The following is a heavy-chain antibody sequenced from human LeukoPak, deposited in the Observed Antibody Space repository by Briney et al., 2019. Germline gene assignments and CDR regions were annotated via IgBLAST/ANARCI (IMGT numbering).Heavy chain of an antibody. V-gene: IGHV4-61*02. CDR2: IYTSGGT. CDR3: ARARVVGATTPFDY. D-gene: IGHD1-26*01. CDR1: GGSISSGSYY. Sequence: SETLSLTCTVSGGSISSGSYYWSWIRQPAGKGLEWIGRIYTSGGTNYNPSLKSRVTISVDTSKNQFSLNLSSVTAADTAVYYCARARVVGATTPFDYWGQGNLVTVSS. J-gene: IGHJ4*02.